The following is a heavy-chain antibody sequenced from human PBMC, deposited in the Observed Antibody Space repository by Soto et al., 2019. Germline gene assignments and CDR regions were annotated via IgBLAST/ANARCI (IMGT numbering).Heavy chain of an antibody. Sequence: GGSLRLSCASSGFTFSDYYMTWIRQPPGKGLEWLSYISGSGNTTYYADSVKGRFTVSRDNARNSLYLQMNSLRAEDTAFYYCASDPYYYASGYWGQGTLVTVSS. CDR3: ASDPYYYASGY. CDR2: ISGSGNTT. V-gene: IGHV3-11*01. D-gene: IGHD3-10*01. CDR1: GFTFSDYY. J-gene: IGHJ4*02.